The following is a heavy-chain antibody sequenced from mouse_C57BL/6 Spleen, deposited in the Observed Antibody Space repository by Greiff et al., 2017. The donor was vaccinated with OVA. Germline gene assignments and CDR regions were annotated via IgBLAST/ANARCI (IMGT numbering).Heavy chain of an antibody. D-gene: IGHD2-4*01. V-gene: IGHV1-81*01. Sequence: VQLQQSGAELARPGASVKLSCKASGYTFTSYGISWVKQRTGQGLEWIGEIYPRSGNTYYNEKFKGKATLTADKSSSTAYMELRSLTSDDSAVYFCARSNDYDGAWFAYWGQGTLVTVSA. J-gene: IGHJ3*01. CDR3: ARSNDYDGAWFAY. CDR2: IYPRSGNT. CDR1: GYTFTSYG.